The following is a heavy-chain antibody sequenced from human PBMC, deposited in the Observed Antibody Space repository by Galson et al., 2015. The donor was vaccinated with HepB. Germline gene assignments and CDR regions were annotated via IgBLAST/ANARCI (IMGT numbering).Heavy chain of an antibody. Sequence: SLRLSCAASGFTFSSYSMNWVRQAPGKGLEWVSYISSSSSTIYYADSVKGRFTISRDNAKNSLYLQMNSLRAEDTAVYYCARDLWVPHINQISSGWPLYYYYGMDVWGQGTTVTVSS. V-gene: IGHV3-48*01. J-gene: IGHJ6*02. CDR1: GFTFSSYS. CDR3: ARDLWVPHINQISSGWPLYYYYGMDV. D-gene: IGHD6-19*01. CDR2: ISSSSSTI.